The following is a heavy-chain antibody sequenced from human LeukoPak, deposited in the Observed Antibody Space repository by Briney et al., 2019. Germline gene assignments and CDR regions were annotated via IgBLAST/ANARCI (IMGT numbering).Heavy chain of an antibody. J-gene: IGHJ6*03. V-gene: IGHV3-30*02. Sequence: PGGSLRLSCAASGFTFSSYDIHWVRQAPGKGLEWVALIRSDGRDKYYADSVKGRFTISRDNSKNTLYLQMNSLRAEDTAVYYCETRTGNYMDVWGKGATVTVSS. CDR1: GFTFSSYD. CDR2: IRSDGRDK. D-gene: IGHD6-13*01. CDR3: ETRTGNYMDV.